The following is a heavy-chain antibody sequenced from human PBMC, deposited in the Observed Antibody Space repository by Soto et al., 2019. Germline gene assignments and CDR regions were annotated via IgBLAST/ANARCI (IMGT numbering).Heavy chain of an antibody. D-gene: IGHD1-26*01. CDR1: GFTFSSYS. J-gene: IGHJ4*02. CDR3: ARDGMGATTYYFDY. CDR2: ISSSSSYI. Sequence: GGSLRLSCAASGFTFSSYSMNWVRQAPGKGLEWVSSISSSSSYIYYADSVKGRFTISRDNAKNSLYLQMNSLRAEDTAVYYCARDGMGATTYYFDYWGQGTLVTVSS. V-gene: IGHV3-21*01.